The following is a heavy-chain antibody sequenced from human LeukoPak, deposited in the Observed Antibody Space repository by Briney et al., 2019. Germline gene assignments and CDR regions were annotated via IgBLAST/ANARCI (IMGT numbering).Heavy chain of an antibody. V-gene: IGHV1-69*05. D-gene: IGHD6-19*01. J-gene: IGHJ4*02. CDR2: IIPIFGTA. CDR3: SWRSRQWLFEYFDY. Sequence: SVKVSCKASGGTFSSYAISWVRQAPGQGLEWMGGIIPIFGTANYAQKFQGRVTITTDESTSTAYMELSSLISEDTAVYYCSWRSRQWLFEYFDYWRQATLLTVSS. CDR1: GGTFSSYA.